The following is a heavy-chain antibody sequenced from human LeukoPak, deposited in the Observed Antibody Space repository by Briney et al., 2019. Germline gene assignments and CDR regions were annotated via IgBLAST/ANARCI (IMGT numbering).Heavy chain of an antibody. CDR1: GFTFSSYG. V-gene: IGHV3-30*18. D-gene: IGHD3-10*01. Sequence: GRSLRLSCAASGFTFSSYGMHWVRQAPGKGLQWVAVISYDGSNKYYADSVKGRFAISRDNSKNTLYLQMNSLRPEDTAVYYCAKDRGVWSDLLWFGELGYWGQGTLVTVSS. CDR3: AKDRGVWSDLLWFGELGY. J-gene: IGHJ4*02. CDR2: ISYDGSNK.